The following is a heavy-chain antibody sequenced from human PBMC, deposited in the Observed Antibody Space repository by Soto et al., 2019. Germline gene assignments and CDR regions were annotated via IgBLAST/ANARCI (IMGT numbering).Heavy chain of an antibody. D-gene: IGHD3-10*01. CDR1: GFTFSSDW. V-gene: IGHV3-74*01. CDR3: ARDLPGPQNYFDY. CDR2: INTDGSGT. Sequence: PGGSLRLSCAASGFTFSSDWMHWVRQAPGKGLVWVSRINTDGSGTTYADSVKGRFTISRDNAKNMVYLQMNSLRAEDTAVYYCARDLPGPQNYFDYWRLGNMDTFSS. J-gene: IGHJ4*02.